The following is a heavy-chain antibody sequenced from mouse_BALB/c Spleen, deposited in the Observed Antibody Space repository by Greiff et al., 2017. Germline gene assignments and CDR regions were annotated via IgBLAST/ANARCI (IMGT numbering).Heavy chain of an antibody. Sequence: EVQRVESGGGLVQPGGSRKLSCAASGFTFSSFGMHWVRQAPEKGLEWVAYISSGSSTIYYADTVKGRFTLSRDNPKNTLFLQMTSLRSEDTAMYYCARSNWDGYYFDYWGQGTTLTVSS. CDR1: GFTFSSFG. J-gene: IGHJ2*01. D-gene: IGHD4-1*01. CDR3: ARSNWDGYYFDY. CDR2: ISSGSSTI. V-gene: IGHV5-17*02.